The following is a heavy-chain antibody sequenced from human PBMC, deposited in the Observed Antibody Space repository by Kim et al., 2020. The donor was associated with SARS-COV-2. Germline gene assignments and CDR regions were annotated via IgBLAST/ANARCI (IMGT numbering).Heavy chain of an antibody. CDR2: TNAGNGNT. CDR3: ARNLGRGVVREIGDGFDI. CDR1: GYAFSNYA. J-gene: IGHJ3*02. Sequence: ASVKVSCKASGYAFSNYAIHWVRQAPGQRLEWMGWTNAGNGNTKYSQKFHGRVTITRDTSATTAYLELSSLRSEDTAVYYCARNLGRGVVREIGDGFDIWGQGTMVAVSS. V-gene: IGHV1-3*01. D-gene: IGHD3-10*01.